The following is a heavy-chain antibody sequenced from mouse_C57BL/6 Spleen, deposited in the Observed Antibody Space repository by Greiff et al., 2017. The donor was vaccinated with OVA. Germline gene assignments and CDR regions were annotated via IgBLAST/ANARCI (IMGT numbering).Heavy chain of an antibody. CDR3: AREGSLYYFDD. CDR1: GYAFSSSW. CDR2: IYPGDGDT. V-gene: IGHV1-82*01. Sequence: QVQLQQSGPELVKPGASVKISCKASGYAFSSSWMNWVKQRPGKGLEWIGRIYPGDGDTNYNGKFKGKATLTADKSSSTAYMQLSSLTSEDSAVYVCAREGSLYYFDDWGQGTTLTVSS. D-gene: IGHD1-1*01. J-gene: IGHJ2*01.